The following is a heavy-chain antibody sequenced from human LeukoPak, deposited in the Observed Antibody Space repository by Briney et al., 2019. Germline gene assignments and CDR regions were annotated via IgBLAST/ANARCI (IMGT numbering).Heavy chain of an antibody. Sequence: SETLSLTCAVYGGSFSGYYWSWIRQPPGKGLEWIGEINHSGSTNYNPSLKSRVTISVDTSKNQFSLKLSSVTAADTAVYYCARLSGSTTVRYFDYWGQGTLVTVSS. CDR1: GGSFSGYY. V-gene: IGHV4-34*01. CDR3: ARLSGSTTVRYFDY. CDR2: INHSGST. D-gene: IGHD4-11*01. J-gene: IGHJ4*02.